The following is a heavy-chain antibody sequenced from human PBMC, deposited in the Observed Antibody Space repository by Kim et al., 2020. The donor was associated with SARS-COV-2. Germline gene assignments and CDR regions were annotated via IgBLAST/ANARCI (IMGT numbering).Heavy chain of an antibody. CDR3: AAGRVRVGMSGQVYYYYGMDV. CDR1: GFTFTSSA. V-gene: IGHV1-58*01. J-gene: IGHJ6*02. CDR2: IVVGSGNT. Sequence: SVKVSCKASGFTFTSSAVQWVRQARGQRLEWIGWIVVGSGNTNYAQKFQERVTITRDMSTSTAYMELSSLRSEDTAVYYCAAGRVRVGMSGQVYYYYGMDVWGQGTTVTVSS. D-gene: IGHD3-10*01.